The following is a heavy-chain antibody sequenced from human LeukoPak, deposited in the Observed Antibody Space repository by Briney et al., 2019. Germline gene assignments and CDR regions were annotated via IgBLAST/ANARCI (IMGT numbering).Heavy chain of an antibody. V-gene: IGHV1-69*01. CDR1: GGTFSSYA. J-gene: IGHJ4*02. CDR3: ARGIYYDILTGYYSLGDY. CDR2: IIPIFGTA. D-gene: IGHD3-9*01. Sequence: GASVKVSCKASGGTFSSYAISWVRQAPGQGLEWLGGIIPIFGTANYAQKFQGRVTITADESTSTAYMELSSLRSEDTAVYYCARGIYYDILTGYYSLGDYWGQGTLVTVSS.